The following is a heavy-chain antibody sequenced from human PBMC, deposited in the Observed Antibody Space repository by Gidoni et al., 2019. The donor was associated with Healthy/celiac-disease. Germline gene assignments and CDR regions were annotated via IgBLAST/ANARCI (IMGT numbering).Heavy chain of an antibody. CDR3: ARLTGYSSGWYSDY. D-gene: IGHD6-19*01. Sequence: QLQLQESGPGLVKPSETLSLTCTVSGGSICSSSYYWGWIRQPPGKGLEWIGSIYYSGSTYYNPSLKSRVTISVDTSKNQFSLKLSSVTAADTAVYYCARLTGYSSGWYSDYWGQGTLVTVSS. J-gene: IGHJ4*02. CDR2: IYYSGST. V-gene: IGHV4-39*01. CDR1: GGSICSSSYY.